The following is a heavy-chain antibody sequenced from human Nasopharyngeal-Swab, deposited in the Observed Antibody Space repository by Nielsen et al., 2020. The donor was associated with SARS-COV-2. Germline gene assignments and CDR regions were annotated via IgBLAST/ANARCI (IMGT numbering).Heavy chain of an antibody. J-gene: IGHJ6*02. CDR2: IYSGGST. Sequence: GGSLRLSCAASGFTVSSNYMSWVRQAPGKGLEWVSVIYSGGSTYYADSVKGRFTISRDNSKNTLYLQMNSLRAEDTAVYYCARAEVAGTWTALGAYYYYGMDVWGQGTTVTVSS. D-gene: IGHD6-19*01. V-gene: IGHV3-53*01. CDR3: ARAEVAGTWTALGAYYYYGMDV. CDR1: GFTVSSNY.